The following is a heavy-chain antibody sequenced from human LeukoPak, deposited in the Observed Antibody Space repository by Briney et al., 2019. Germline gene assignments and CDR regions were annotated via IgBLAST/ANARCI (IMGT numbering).Heavy chain of an antibody. CDR3: ARDFRCSGGSCYSDAFDI. Sequence: PSETLSLTCTVSGGSISSYYWSWIRQPAGKGLEWIGRIYTSGSTDYNPSLKSRVTMSVDTSKNLFSLKLSSVTAADTAVYYCARDFRCSGGSCYSDAFDIWGQGTMVTVSS. J-gene: IGHJ3*02. D-gene: IGHD2-15*01. V-gene: IGHV4-4*07. CDR2: IYTSGST. CDR1: GGSISSYY.